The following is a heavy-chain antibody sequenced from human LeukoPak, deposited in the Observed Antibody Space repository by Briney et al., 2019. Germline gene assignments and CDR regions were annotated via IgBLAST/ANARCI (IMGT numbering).Heavy chain of an antibody. CDR2: INPKSGGT. D-gene: IGHD1-26*01. CDR3: ARDRAGGSYGGYFDY. Sequence: ASVKVSCKTSGYTFTSYDISWVRQAPGQGLEWMGWINPKSGGTNYAQKFQGRVTMTRNTSISTAYMELSSLRSEDTAVYYCARDRAGGSYGGYFDYWGQGTLVTVSS. CDR1: GYTFTSYD. V-gene: IGHV1-8*02. J-gene: IGHJ4*02.